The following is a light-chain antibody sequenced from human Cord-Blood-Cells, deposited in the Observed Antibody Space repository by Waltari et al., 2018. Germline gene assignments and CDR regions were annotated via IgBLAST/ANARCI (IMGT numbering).Light chain of an antibody. CDR2: DAS. CDR1: QSVSSY. Sequence: IVLTQSPATLSVSPGERATLSCRASQSVSSYLAWYQQKPGQAPRLLIYDASNRATGIPARFSGSGSGTDFTLTISSLVPEDFAVYYCQQRSNWPPITFGQGTRLEIK. CDR3: QQRSNWPPIT. J-gene: IGKJ5*01. V-gene: IGKV3-11*01.